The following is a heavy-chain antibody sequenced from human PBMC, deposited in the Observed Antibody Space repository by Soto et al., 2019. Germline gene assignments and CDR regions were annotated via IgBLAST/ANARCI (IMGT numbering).Heavy chain of an antibody. D-gene: IGHD4-17*01. CDR3: ARGKDRDTVTTFDY. J-gene: IGHJ4*02. CDR1: GFTFISYA. CDR2: IHGSGGNT. V-gene: IGHV3-23*01. Sequence: EVQLLESGGGLQRGGGSLRLPCAAPGFTFISYAMNWVRQAPGKGLEWVAVIHGSGGNTYYADSVKGRFTIPRDNSENTVYLQMSSLRAGDTAVYYCARGKDRDTVTTFDYWGQGTLVTVSS.